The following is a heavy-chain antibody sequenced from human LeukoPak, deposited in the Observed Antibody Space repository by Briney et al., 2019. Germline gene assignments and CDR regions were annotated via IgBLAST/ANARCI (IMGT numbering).Heavy chain of an antibody. CDR1: GFTFSSYA. CDR3: ARDQDYGGNLDAFDI. J-gene: IGHJ3*02. Sequence: PGGSLRLSCAASGFTFSSYAMSWVRQPPGKGREWASTVSGSGVNTDYADSVKGRFTISRDNSKNMVYLQMNSLRAEDTAVYYCARDQDYGGNLDAFDIWGQGTMVTVSS. D-gene: IGHD4-23*01. V-gene: IGHV3-23*01. CDR2: VSGSGVNT.